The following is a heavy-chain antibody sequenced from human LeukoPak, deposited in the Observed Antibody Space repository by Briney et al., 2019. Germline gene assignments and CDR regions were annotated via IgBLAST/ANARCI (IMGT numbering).Heavy chain of an antibody. V-gene: IGHV1-69*04. D-gene: IGHD3-3*01. J-gene: IGHJ4*02. CDR3: ARDLGRLLVWPLDY. CDR1: GGTFSSYA. CDR2: IIPILGIA. Sequence: ASVKVSCKASGGTFSSYAINWVRQAPGQGLEWMGRIIPILGIANYAQKFQGRVTITADESTSTAYMELSSLRSEDTAVYYCARDLGRLLVWPLDYWGQGTLVTVSS.